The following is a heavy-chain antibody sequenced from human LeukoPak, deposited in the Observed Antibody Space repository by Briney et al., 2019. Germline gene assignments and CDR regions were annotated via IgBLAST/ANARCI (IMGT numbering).Heavy chain of an antibody. Sequence: SETLSLTCTVSGGSISSSSYYWDWIRQPPGKGLEWIGSIYYSGSTYYNPSLKSRVTISVDTSKNQFSLKLSSVTAADTAVYYCARHDVVVTATILDYWGPGTLVTVSS. CDR2: IYYSGST. J-gene: IGHJ4*02. CDR3: ARHDVVVTATILDY. V-gene: IGHV4-39*01. CDR1: GGSISSSSYY. D-gene: IGHD2-21*02.